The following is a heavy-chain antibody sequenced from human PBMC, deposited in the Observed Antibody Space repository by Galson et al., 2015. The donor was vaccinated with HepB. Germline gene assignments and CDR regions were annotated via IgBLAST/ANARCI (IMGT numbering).Heavy chain of an antibody. CDR1: GYTFTSYY. Sequence: SVKVSCKASGYTFTSYYMHWVRQAPGQGLEWMGIINPSGGSTSYAQKFQGRVTMTRDTSTSTVYMELSSLRSEDTAVYYCARELIAAAGTPHNWFDPWGQGTLVTVSS. V-gene: IGHV1-46*01. J-gene: IGHJ5*02. CDR3: ARELIAAAGTPHNWFDP. D-gene: IGHD6-13*01. CDR2: INPSGGST.